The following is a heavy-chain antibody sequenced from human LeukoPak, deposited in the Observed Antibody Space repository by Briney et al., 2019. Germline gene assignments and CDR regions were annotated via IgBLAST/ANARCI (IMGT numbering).Heavy chain of an antibody. Sequence: PGGSLRLSCAASGFTFRSYAMSWVRQAPGKGLEWVSAVSGSGGSTDYPDSVKGRFTIYRDNSKNTLYLQMNSVRAEDTAVYYCAKGYCSSTSCFYDYWGQGTLVTVSS. D-gene: IGHD2-2*01. CDR1: GFTFRSYA. J-gene: IGHJ4*02. CDR3: AKGYCSSTSCFYDY. V-gene: IGHV3-23*01. CDR2: VSGSGGST.